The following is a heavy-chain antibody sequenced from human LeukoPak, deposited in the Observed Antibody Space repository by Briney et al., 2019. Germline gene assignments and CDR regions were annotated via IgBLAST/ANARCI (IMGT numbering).Heavy chain of an antibody. D-gene: IGHD2-2*01. CDR1: GFALSTYA. CDR2: VGSSGGST. CDR3: AKGIYCTSNSCYRRGMDV. V-gene: IGHV3-23*01. J-gene: IGHJ6*02. Sequence: GGSLRLSCVASGFALSTYAMNWVRQAPGKGLEWVSVVGSSGGSTYYADSVKGRFTISRDTSKNTLYLQMSSLRAEDTAVYYCAKGIYCTSNSCYRRGMDVWGQGTTVTVSS.